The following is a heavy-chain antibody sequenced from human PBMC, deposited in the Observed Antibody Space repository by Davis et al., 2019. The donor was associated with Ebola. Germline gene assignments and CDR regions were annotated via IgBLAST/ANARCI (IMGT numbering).Heavy chain of an antibody. Sequence: ASAQVSCNASAYTFTGYYMHCVRQAPAQGLEWMGWINPNSGGTNYAQKFQGWVTITRDTSISTAYMELGRLRSDDTAVYYSARESIAARRYYYGMDVWGQGTTVTVSS. CDR2: INPNSGGT. J-gene: IGHJ6*02. CDR1: AYTFTGYY. V-gene: IGHV1-2*04. CDR3: ARESIAARRYYYGMDV. D-gene: IGHD6-6*01.